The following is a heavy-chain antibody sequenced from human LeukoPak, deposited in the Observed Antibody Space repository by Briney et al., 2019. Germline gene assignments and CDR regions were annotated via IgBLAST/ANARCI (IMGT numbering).Heavy chain of an antibody. Sequence: GGSLRLSCAASGFTFSSYSMNWVRQAPGKGLEWVSYISSSSSTIYYADSVKGRFTISRDNAKNSLYLQMNSLRAEDTAVYYCARVPITMIVVVTRNDAFDIWGQGTMVTVSS. V-gene: IGHV3-48*01. CDR3: ARVPITMIVVVTRNDAFDI. D-gene: IGHD3-22*01. J-gene: IGHJ3*02. CDR2: ISSSSSTI. CDR1: GFTFSSYS.